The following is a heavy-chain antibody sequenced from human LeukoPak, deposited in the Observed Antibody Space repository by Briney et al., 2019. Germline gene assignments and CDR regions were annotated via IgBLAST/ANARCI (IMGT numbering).Heavy chain of an antibody. CDR1: GGTFSSYA. CDR2: IIPIFGTA. D-gene: IGHD6-6*01. Sequence: EASVKVSCKASGGTFSSYAISWVRQAPGQGLEWMGGIIPIFGTANYAQKFQGRVTITADESTSTAYMELSSLRSEDTAVYYCARGLGIAARNPPDYWGQGTLVTVSS. CDR3: ARGLGIAARNPPDY. J-gene: IGHJ4*02. V-gene: IGHV1-69*13.